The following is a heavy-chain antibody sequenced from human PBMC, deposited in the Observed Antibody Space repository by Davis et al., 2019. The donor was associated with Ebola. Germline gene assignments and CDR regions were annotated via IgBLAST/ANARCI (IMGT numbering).Heavy chain of an antibody. V-gene: IGHV3-53*05. D-gene: IGHD3-10*01. CDR3: AKDIWVRGVIRPRGDWFDP. CDR1: GFTVSSNY. Sequence: GGSLRLSCAASGFTVSSNYMSWVRQAPGKGLEWVSVIYSGGSTYYADSVKGRFTISRDNSKNTLYLQMNSLRAEDTALYYCAKDIWVRGVIRPRGDWFDPWGQGTLVTVSS. CDR2: IYSGGST. J-gene: IGHJ5*02.